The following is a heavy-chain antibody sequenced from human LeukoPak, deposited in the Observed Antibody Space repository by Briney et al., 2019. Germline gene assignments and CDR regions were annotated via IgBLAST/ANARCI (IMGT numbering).Heavy chain of an antibody. CDR2: IYHTGST. CDR1: GGSFSGYY. CDR3: ARGYYYNNDGYYSGLDY. Sequence: SETLSLTCAVYGGSFSGYYWSWIRQPPGKGLEWIGHIYHTGSTAYNPSLKSRVTISVDTSKNQFSLKLSSVTAADTAVYYCARGYYYNNDGYYSGLDYWGQGTLVTVSS. V-gene: IGHV4-59*01. D-gene: IGHD3-22*01. J-gene: IGHJ4*02.